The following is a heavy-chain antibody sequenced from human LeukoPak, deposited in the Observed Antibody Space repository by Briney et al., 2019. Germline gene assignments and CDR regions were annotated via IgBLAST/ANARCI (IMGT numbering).Heavy chain of an antibody. CDR2: IWYDGSNK. J-gene: IGHJ4*02. V-gene: IGHV3-33*01. CDR1: GFTFSDYG. Sequence: GGSLRLSCTASGFTFSDYGMHWVRQPPGKGLEWVAIIWYDGSNKTNEDSVKGRFTISRDNSKNTLYLQMNSLRAEDTAVYYCARGVDYYENSGTIDYWGQGTLVTVSS. CDR3: ARGVDYYENSGTIDY. D-gene: IGHD3-22*01.